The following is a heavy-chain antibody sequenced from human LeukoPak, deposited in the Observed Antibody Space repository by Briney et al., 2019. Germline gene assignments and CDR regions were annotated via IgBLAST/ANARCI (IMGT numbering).Heavy chain of an antibody. Sequence: GGSLRLSCAASGFTFSSYGMHWVRQAPGKGLEWVAVISYDGSNKYYADSVKGRFTISRDNSKNTLYLQMNSLRAEDTAVYYCAKDTVKVTTIRRVPHYMDVWGKGTTVTISS. CDR3: AKDTVKVTTIRRVPHYMDV. D-gene: IGHD5-12*01. CDR1: GFTFSSYG. V-gene: IGHV3-30*18. CDR2: ISYDGSNK. J-gene: IGHJ6*03.